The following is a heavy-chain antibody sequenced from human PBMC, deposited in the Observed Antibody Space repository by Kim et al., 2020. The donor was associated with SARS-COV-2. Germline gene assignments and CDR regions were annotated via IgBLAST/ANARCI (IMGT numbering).Heavy chain of an antibody. V-gene: IGHV3-15*01. CDR1: GFTFSNAW. J-gene: IGHJ6*01. CDR2: IKSKTDGGRT. D-gene: IGHD6-6*01. CDR3: TTNKLIAARLYYYGM. Sequence: GVSLRLSCAASGFTFSNAWMSWVRQAPGKGLEWAGRIKSKTDGGRTDYAEPAKGRFTIPRDDSKNTLYLQMNRLKTEGTAVEYGTTNKLIAARLYYYGM.